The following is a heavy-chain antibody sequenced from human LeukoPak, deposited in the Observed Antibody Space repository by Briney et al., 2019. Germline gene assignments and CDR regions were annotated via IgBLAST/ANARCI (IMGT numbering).Heavy chain of an antibody. V-gene: IGHV1-46*01. Sequence: APVKVSCKVSGYTLTELSMHWVRQAPGQGLEWMGIINPSGGSTSYAQKFQGRVTMTRDMSTSTVYMELSSLRSEDTAVYYCASHPVVEMAPGGVAFDIWGQGTMVTVSS. CDR2: INPSGGST. J-gene: IGHJ3*02. D-gene: IGHD5-24*01. CDR3: ASHPVVEMAPGGVAFDI. CDR1: GYTLTELS.